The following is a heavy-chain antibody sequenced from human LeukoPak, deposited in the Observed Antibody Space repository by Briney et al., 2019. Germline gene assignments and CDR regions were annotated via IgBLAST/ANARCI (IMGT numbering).Heavy chain of an antibody. Sequence: SETLSLTCAVNGGSFSGYYWSWIRQPPGKGLEWIGEINHSGSTNYNPSLKSRVAISVDTSKNQFSLKLSSVTAADTAVYYCATLRNSSGWYSDYWGQGTLVTVSS. CDR3: ATLRNSSGWYSDY. CDR1: GGSFSGYY. CDR2: INHSGST. V-gene: IGHV4-34*01. J-gene: IGHJ4*02. D-gene: IGHD6-19*01.